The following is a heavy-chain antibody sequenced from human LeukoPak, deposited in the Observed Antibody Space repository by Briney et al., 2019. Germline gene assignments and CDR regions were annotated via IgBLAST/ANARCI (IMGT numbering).Heavy chain of an antibody. J-gene: IGHJ6*03. CDR3: ARYRPLLDCSSTSCYTAWGFYMDV. Sequence: GESLKFSCKGSGYSFTSYWIGWVRQMPGKGLEWMGIIYPGDSDTTYSPSFQGQVTISADKSISTAYLQWSSLKASDTAMYYCARYRPLLDCSSTSCYTAWGFYMDVWGKGTTVTVSS. D-gene: IGHD2-2*02. V-gene: IGHV5-51*01. CDR1: GYSFTSYW. CDR2: IYPGDSDT.